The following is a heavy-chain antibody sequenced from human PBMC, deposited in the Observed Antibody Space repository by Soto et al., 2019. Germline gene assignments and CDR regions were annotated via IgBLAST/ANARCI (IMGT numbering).Heavy chain of an antibody. Sequence: EVQLVESGGALVQPGGSLRLSCAAPGFTFSSHEMNWVRQAPGKGLEWVSYISSSGNTIYYADSVKGRFTISRDNAKNSLYLQMNSLRGEDTAVYYCAGPSGSPWGRGTLVTVSS. CDR2: ISSSGNTI. V-gene: IGHV3-48*03. D-gene: IGHD2-15*01. CDR1: GFTFSSHE. J-gene: IGHJ5*02. CDR3: AGPSGSP.